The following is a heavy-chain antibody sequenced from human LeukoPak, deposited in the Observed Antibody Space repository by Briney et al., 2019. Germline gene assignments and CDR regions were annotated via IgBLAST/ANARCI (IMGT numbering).Heavy chain of an antibody. J-gene: IGHJ4*02. CDR2: IRGSGDST. CDR1: GFTFSSYA. V-gene: IGHV3-23*01. D-gene: IGHD2-8*02. Sequence: RAGGSLRLSCVASGFTFSSYAMSWVRQAPGKGLDWVSGIRGSGDSTYYADSVKGRFTISRDNSKNTLYLQMNSLRAEDTAVYYCAKEPWSFDYWGQGTLVTVSS. CDR3: AKEPWSFDY.